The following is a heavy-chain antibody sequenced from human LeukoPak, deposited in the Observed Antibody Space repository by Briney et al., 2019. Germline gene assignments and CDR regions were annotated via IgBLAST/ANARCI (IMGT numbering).Heavy chain of an antibody. J-gene: IGHJ4*02. CDR2: INHGGST. Sequence: PSETLSLTCTVSGGSISSSSYYWGWIRQPPGKGLEWIGEINHGGSTNYNPSLKSRVTISVDTSKNQVPRKLSSVTAADTAVYYCARGRYDFWSGPNVFDYWGQGTLVTVSS. V-gene: IGHV4-39*06. D-gene: IGHD3-3*01. CDR3: ARGRYDFWSGPNVFDY. CDR1: GGSISSSSYY.